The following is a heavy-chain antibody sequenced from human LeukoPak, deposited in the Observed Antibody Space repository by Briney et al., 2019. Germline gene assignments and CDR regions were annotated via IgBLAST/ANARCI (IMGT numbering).Heavy chain of an antibody. CDR1: GGSINSYY. Sequence: SETLSLTCTVSGGSINSYYWNWIRQPAGKGLEWVGRISADGSTNCNPSLKSRVTISVDKSKNQFSLKLSSVTAADTAAYFCARAAAGTANFDPWGQGTLVTVSS. CDR2: ISADGST. J-gene: IGHJ5*02. D-gene: IGHD1-1*01. V-gene: IGHV4-4*07. CDR3: ARAAAGTANFDP.